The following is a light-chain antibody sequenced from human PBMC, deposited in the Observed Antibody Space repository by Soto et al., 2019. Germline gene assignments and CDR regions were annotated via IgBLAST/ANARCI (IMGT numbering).Light chain of an antibody. Sequence: IQLTQSPSSLSASVGDRVTITCRASQGISSYLGWYQQKPGKAPNLLIYDASTWHSGVPSRFSCGGSGRDLNLNIMSQTPEDIETYCCQQVNLYPSTFRGETKVEIK. J-gene: IGKJ4*01. CDR2: DAS. V-gene: IGKV1-9*01. CDR3: QQVNLYPST. CDR1: QGISSY.